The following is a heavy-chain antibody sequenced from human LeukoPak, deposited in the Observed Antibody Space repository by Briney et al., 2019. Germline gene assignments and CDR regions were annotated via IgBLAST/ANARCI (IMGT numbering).Heavy chain of an antibody. J-gene: IGHJ5*02. CDR3: ASGAYTYPRWFDP. Sequence: QSGGSLRLSCAASGFTFSSYAMSWVRQAPGKGLEWVSAISGSGGSTYYADSVKGRFTISRDNAKNSLYLQMDSLRAEDTAVYYCASGAYTYPRWFDPWGQGTLVTVSS. CDR2: ISGSGGST. D-gene: IGHD5-18*01. CDR1: GFTFSSYA. V-gene: IGHV3-23*01.